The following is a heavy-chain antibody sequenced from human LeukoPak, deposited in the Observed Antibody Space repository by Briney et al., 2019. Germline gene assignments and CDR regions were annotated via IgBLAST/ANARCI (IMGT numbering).Heavy chain of an antibody. CDR3: ARGGRRGCDYVWGSYRLDY. J-gene: IGHJ4*02. V-gene: IGHV4-34*01. CDR1: GGSFSGYY. D-gene: IGHD3-16*02. Sequence: SETLSLTCAVYGGSFSGYYWSWIRQPPGKGLEWIGEINHSGSTNYNPSLKSRVTISVDTSKNQFSLKLSSVTAADTAVYYCARGGRRGCDYVWGSYRLDYWGQGTLVTVSS. CDR2: INHSGST.